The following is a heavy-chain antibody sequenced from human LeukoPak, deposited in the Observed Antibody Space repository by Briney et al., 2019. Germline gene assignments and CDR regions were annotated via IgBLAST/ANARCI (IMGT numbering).Heavy chain of an antibody. CDR1: GFTFSSYS. CDR3: AREVAEILWFGELSPPNY. V-gene: IGHV3-21*01. CDR2: ISSSSSYI. Sequence: GGSLRLSCAASGFTFSSYSMNWVRQAPGKGLEWVSSISSSSSYIYYADSVKGRFTISRDNAKNSLYLQMNSLRAEDTAVYYCAREVAEILWFGELSPPNYWGQGTLVTVSS. J-gene: IGHJ4*02. D-gene: IGHD3-10*01.